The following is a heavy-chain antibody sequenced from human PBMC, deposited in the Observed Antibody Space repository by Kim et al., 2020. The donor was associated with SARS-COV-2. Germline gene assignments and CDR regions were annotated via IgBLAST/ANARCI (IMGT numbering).Heavy chain of an antibody. J-gene: IGHJ6*02. Sequence: ASVKVSCKASGYSFTGYYIHWVRQAPGQGLEWMGWIDPNRGGTIYGPNFQGRVTMTRDTSITTAYMELSGLRSDDTAVYYCARGLGCIRTYSRSPGHDVWGQGTTVTVSS. CDR1: GYSFTGYY. V-gene: IGHV1-2*02. CDR3: ARGLGCIRTYSRSPGHDV. CDR2: IDPNRGGT. D-gene: IGHD6-6*01.